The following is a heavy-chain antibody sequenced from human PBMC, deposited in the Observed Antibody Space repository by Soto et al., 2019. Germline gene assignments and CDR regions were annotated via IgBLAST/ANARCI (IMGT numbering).Heavy chain of an antibody. D-gene: IGHD3-10*01. CDR1: GGSISSSNW. CDR3: ARWSRGAMVRGVNRFDY. J-gene: IGHJ4*02. V-gene: IGHV4-4*02. Sequence: SETLSLTCAVFGGSISSSNWWSWVRQPPGKGLEWIGEIYHSGSTNYNPSLKSRVTISVDKSKNQFSLKLGSVTAADTAVYYCARWSRGAMVRGVNRFDYWGQGTLVTVS. CDR2: IYHSGST.